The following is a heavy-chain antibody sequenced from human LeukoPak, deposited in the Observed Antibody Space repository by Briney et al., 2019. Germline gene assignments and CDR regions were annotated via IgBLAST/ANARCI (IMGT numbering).Heavy chain of an antibody. CDR1: GFTFSNHG. J-gene: IGHJ4*02. CDR2: ISPSGDIT. CDR3: ARDLFTMVRGVIIH. D-gene: IGHD3-10*01. V-gene: IGHV3-21*04. Sequence: GGSLRLSCAASGFTFSNHGMNWVRQAPGKGLEWVSGISPSGDITYYADSVKGRFTISRDNAKNSLYLQMNSLRAEDTAVYYCARDLFTMVRGVIIHWGQGTLVTVSS.